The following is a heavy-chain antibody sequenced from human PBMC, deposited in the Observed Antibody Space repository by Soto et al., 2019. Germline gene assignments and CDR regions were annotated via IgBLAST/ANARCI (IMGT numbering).Heavy chain of an antibody. CDR1: GYTFTSYG. D-gene: IGHD2-2*01. CDR3: ARPAGYCSSTSCYPENWFDP. CDR2: ISAYNGNT. J-gene: IGHJ5*02. V-gene: IGHV1-18*04. Sequence: ASVKVSCKASGYTFTSYGISWVRQAPGQGLEWMGWISAYNGNTNYAQKLQGRVTMTTDTSTSTAYMELRSLRSDDTAVYYCARPAGYCSSTSCYPENWFDPRGQGTLVTVSS.